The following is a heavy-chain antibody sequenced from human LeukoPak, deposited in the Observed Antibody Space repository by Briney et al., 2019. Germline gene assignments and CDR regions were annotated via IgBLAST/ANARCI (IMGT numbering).Heavy chain of an antibody. Sequence: GGSLRLSCAASGFTFSNAWMSWVRQAPGKGLEWVGRIKSKTDGGTTDYAAPVKGRFTISRDDSKNTLYLQMNSLKTEDTAEYYCTTDLEAYIVVVPAAHWGQGTLVTVSS. CDR3: TTDLEAYIVVVPAAH. J-gene: IGHJ4*02. CDR1: GFTFSNAW. CDR2: IKSKTDGGTT. V-gene: IGHV3-15*01. D-gene: IGHD2-2*01.